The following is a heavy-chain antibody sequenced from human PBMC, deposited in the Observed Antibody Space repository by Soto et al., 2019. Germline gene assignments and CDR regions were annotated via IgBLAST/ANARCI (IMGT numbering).Heavy chain of an antibody. CDR1: GLDVKAIY. V-gene: IGHV3-53*01. Sequence: EVSLAESGGGVIHPGGSLRLSCAVSGLDVKAIYMSWLRRAPGKGLEWVAGLYTFGEGYYADFAAGRFTIARHESENTLLLEMIDLKIEDTAIYYCARDKDFGDYTFDLWGQGTLVTASS. D-gene: IGHD4-17*01. CDR2: LYTFGEG. J-gene: IGHJ4*02. CDR3: ARDKDFGDYTFDL.